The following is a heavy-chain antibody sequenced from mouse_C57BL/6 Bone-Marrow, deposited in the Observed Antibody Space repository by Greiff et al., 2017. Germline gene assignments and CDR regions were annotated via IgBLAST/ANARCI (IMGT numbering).Heavy chain of an antibody. Sequence: EVHLVESGGGLVQPKGSLKLSCAASGFSFNTYAMNWVRQAPGKGLEWVARIRSKSNNYATYYADSVKDRFTISRDDSESMLYLQMNNLKTEDTAMYYCVRHIYDGSWFAYWGQGTLVTVSA. J-gene: IGHJ3*01. D-gene: IGHD2-3*01. CDR1: GFSFNTYA. CDR2: IRSKSNNYAT. V-gene: IGHV10-1*01. CDR3: VRHIYDGSWFAY.